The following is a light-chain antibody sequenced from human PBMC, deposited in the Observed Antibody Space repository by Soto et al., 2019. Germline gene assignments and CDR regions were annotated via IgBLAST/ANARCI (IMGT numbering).Light chain of an antibody. CDR1: SSDVGGYNY. CDR2: DVS. J-gene: IGLJ1*01. CDR3: SSYTSSSTSV. Sequence: QSVLTQPASVSGSPGQSITISCTGTSSDVGGYNYVSWYQQHPGKAPKLMIYDVSNRPSGVSNRFSGSKSGNTASLTISWLQAEDEADYYCSSYTSSSTSVFGTGTKVTVL. V-gene: IGLV2-14*01.